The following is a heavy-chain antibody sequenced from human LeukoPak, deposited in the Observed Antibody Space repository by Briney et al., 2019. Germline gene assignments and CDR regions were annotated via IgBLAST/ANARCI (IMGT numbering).Heavy chain of an antibody. Sequence: SETLSLTCTVSGGSISSGDYYWSWIRQPPGKGLEWIGYIYYSGSTYYNPSLKSRLTISRDTSKNQFSLKLSSVTAADTAVYHCARERGDSSGPDYWGQGTLVTVSS. J-gene: IGHJ4*02. D-gene: IGHD3-22*01. V-gene: IGHV4-30-4*01. CDR1: GGSISSGDYY. CDR3: ARERGDSSGPDY. CDR2: IYYSGST.